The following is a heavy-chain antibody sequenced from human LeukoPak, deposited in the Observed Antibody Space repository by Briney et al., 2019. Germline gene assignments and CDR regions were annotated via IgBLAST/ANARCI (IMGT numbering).Heavy chain of an antibody. CDR2: ISPRSETI. V-gene: IGHV3-48*04. CDR1: GFSFNRRG. J-gene: IGHJ6*03. Sequence: GESLRLSCATSGFSFNRRGMNWVRQPPGKGLKWVSSISPRSETIFYAESVQGRFAVSRDDAKGSLYLQMHTLRVEDTAVYYCARIDGPTVFTYYMDLWGKGTTVTVAS. D-gene: IGHD3-16*01. CDR3: ARIDGPTVFTYYMDL.